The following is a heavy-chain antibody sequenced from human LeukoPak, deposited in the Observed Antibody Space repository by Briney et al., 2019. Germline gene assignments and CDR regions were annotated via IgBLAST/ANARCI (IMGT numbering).Heavy chain of an antibody. CDR2: IYYSGST. CDR1: GGSISSGDYY. Sequence: PSQTLSLTCTVSGGSISSGDYYWSWIRQPPGKGLEWIGYIYYSGSTYYNPSLKSRVTISVDTSKNQFSLKLSSVTAADTAVYYCAREKDVDYYGSGSYYNWFDPGGQGTLVTVSS. J-gene: IGHJ5*02. D-gene: IGHD3-10*01. V-gene: IGHV4-30-4*08. CDR3: AREKDVDYYGSGSYYNWFDP.